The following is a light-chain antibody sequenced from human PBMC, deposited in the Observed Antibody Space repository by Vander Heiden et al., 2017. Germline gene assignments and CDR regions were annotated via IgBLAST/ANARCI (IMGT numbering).Light chain of an antibody. CDR3: QQYNSYSGT. V-gene: IGKV1-5*03. CDR1: QSISSW. J-gene: IGKJ1*01. Sequence: DIQMTQSPSTRSASVGDRVTITCRASQSISSWLAWYQRKPGKAPKLLIYKASSLESGVPSRFSGSGSGTEFTLTISSLQPDDFATYYCQQYNSYSGTFGQGTKVEIK. CDR2: KAS.